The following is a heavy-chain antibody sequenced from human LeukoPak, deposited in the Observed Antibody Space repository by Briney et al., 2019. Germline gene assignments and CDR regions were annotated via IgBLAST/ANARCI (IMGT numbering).Heavy chain of an antibody. D-gene: IGHD2-8*01. CDR2: IRYDGSNK. J-gene: IGHJ4*02. CDR1: GFTFSSYG. CDR3: ARQNGVGLFSLP. V-gene: IGHV3-30*02. Sequence: GGSLRLSCAASGFTFSSYGMHWVRQAPGKGLEWVAFIRYDGSNKYYADSVKGRFTISRDNAKNSLYLQMNSLRAEDTAVYYCARQNGVGLFSLPGGQGILVTVSS.